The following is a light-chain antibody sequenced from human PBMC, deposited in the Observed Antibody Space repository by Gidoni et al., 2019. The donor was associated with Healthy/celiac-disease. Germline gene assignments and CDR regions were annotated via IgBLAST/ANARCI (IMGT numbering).Light chain of an antibody. CDR3: QHYNNWPPEYT. CDR2: GAS. CDR1: QSVSSN. Sequence: EIVMKQSTATLSVSPGEGATISCRASQSVSSNLAWYQQKPGQAPRLLIYGASTRATGIPARFSGSGSWTEFTLTIISLQSQDFAVYYCQHYNNWPPEYTFGQGTKLEIK. J-gene: IGKJ2*01. V-gene: IGKV3-15*01.